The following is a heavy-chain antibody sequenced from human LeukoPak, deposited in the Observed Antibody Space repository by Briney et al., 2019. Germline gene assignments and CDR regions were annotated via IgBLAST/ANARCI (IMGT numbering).Heavy chain of an antibody. Sequence: GGSLRLSCAASGFTFSSYAMSWVRQAPGKGLEWVSAISASGGSTYYADSVKGRFTISRDNSNNRPYLEMNSLRAEDTAVYYCAKHAGTTRQTKDYWGQGTLVTVSS. J-gene: IGHJ4*02. CDR3: AKHAGTTRQTKDY. CDR1: GFTFSSYA. CDR2: ISASGGST. D-gene: IGHD1-1*01. V-gene: IGHV3-23*01.